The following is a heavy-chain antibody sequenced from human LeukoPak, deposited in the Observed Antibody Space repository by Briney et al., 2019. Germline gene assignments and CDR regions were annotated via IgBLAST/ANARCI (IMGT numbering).Heavy chain of an antibody. CDR2: IHYSGST. CDR3: ARMYTSSSYFDS. V-gene: IGHV4-61*03. Sequence: PSETLSLTCTVSGGSTSSSSFYWNWIRQPPGKGLEWIGYIHYSGSTKYNPSLKSRVTISVDTSKNHSSLKLTSVTAADTAVYYCARMYTSSSYFDSWGQGTLVTVSS. CDR1: GGSTSSSSFY. J-gene: IGHJ4*02. D-gene: IGHD6-6*01.